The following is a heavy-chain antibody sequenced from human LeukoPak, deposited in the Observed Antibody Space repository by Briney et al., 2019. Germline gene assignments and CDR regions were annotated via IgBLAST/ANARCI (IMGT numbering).Heavy chain of an antibody. CDR2: IYHTGNI. V-gene: IGHV4-59*12. CDR3: AREDGDYNFDY. CDR1: GASITSYY. D-gene: IGHD4-17*01. Sequence: PSETLSLTCAVSGASITSYYWTWIRQPPGKGLEWIGYIYHTGNIKYNPSLNSRVTISVDTSKNQFSLKLSSVTAADTAVYYCAREDGDYNFDYWGQGTLVTVSS. J-gene: IGHJ4*02.